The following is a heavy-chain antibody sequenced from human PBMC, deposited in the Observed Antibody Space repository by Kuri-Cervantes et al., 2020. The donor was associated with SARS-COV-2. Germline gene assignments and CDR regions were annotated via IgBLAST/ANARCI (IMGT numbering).Heavy chain of an antibody. CDR3: ARIGRPAMVGFAFDI. CDR1: GFSLSNARMG. D-gene: IGHD5-18*01. Sequence: SGPTLVKPTETLTLTCTVSGFSLSNARMGVSWIRQPPGKALEWLAHIFSNDEESYSTSLKSRLTITKDTSKSQVVLTMTNMDPVDTATYYCARIGRPAMVGFAFDIWGQGTMVTVSS. J-gene: IGHJ3*02. CDR2: IFSNDEE. V-gene: IGHV2-26*01.